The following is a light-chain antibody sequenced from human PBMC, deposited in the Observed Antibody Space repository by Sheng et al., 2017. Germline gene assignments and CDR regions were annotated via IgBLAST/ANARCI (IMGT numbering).Light chain of an antibody. CDR1: QNITNY. CDR2: AAS. J-gene: IGKJ4*01. CDR3: QQCFSTLLT. Sequence: DIQMTQSPSSLSASVGDRVTITCRASQNITNYLNWYQQKPGEAPKFLIYAASSLETGVPSRFSGSGSGTDFTLTISSLQPEDFATYYCQQCFSTLLTFGGGTKVEI. V-gene: IGKV1-39*01.